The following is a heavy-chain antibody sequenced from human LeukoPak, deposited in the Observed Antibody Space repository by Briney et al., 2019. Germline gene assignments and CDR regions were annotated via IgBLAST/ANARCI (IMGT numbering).Heavy chain of an antibody. CDR3: AKEMEGYSGYELDY. D-gene: IGHD5-12*01. Sequence: GGSLRLSCAASGFTVSTNCMTWVRQAPGKGLEWVSTIYSGGTTYYADSVMGRFTISRHNSRNTLYLQMNSLRAEDTAVYYCAKEMEGYSGYELDYWGQGTLVTVSS. V-gene: IGHV3-53*04. CDR1: GFTVSTNC. J-gene: IGHJ4*02. CDR2: IYSGGTT.